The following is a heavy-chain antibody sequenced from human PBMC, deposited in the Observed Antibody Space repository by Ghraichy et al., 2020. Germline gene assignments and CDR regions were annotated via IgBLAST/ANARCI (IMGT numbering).Heavy chain of an antibody. V-gene: IGHV4-34*01. J-gene: IGHJ6*02. CDR2: INHSGST. D-gene: IGHD4-17*01. CDR3: ARGYPTVTTRTVGYYYYGMDV. CDR1: GGSFSGYY. Sequence: SETLSLTCAVYGGSFSGYYWSWIRQPPGKGLEWIGEINHSGSTNYNPSLKSRVTISVDTSKNQFSLKLSSVTAADTAVYYCARGYPTVTTRTVGYYYYGMDVWGQGTTVTVSS.